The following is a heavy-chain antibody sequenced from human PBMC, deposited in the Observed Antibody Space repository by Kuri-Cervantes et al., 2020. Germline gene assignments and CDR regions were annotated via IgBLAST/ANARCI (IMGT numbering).Heavy chain of an antibody. CDR3: TLLDYYYGSGSYYPLDY. V-gene: IGHV3-15*01. J-gene: IGHJ4*02. Sequence: GESLKISCAASGFTFSNAWMSWVRQAPGKGLEWVGRIKSKTDGGTTDYAAPVKGRFTISRDDSKNTLYLQMNSLKTEDTAVYYCTLLDYYYGSGSYYPLDYWGQGTLVTVSS. CDR1: GFTFSNAW. D-gene: IGHD3-10*01. CDR2: IKSKTDGGTT.